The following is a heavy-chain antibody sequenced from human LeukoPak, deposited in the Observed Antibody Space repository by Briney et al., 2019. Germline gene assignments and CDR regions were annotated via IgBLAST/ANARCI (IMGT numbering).Heavy chain of an antibody. CDR2: INAGNGNT. Sequence: ASVKVSCKASGYTFTSYAMHWVRQAPGQRLEWMGWINAGNGNTKYSQKFQGRVTITRDTSASTAYMELSSLRSEDTAVYYCASETHSSSWYSSYYYYYGMDVWGQGTTVTVSS. CDR1: GYTFTSYA. V-gene: IGHV1-3*01. D-gene: IGHD6-13*01. J-gene: IGHJ6*02. CDR3: ASETHSSSWYSSYYYYYGMDV.